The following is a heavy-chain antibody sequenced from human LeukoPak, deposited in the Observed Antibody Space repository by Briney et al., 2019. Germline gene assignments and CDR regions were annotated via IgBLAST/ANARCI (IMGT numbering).Heavy chain of an antibody. J-gene: IGHJ4*02. CDR2: INHSGST. CDR1: GGSFSGYY. D-gene: IGHD3-22*01. CDR3: AKTGNHYYDSSGYHYN. Sequence: SETLSLTCAVYGGSFSGYYWSWIRQPPGKGLEWIGEINHSGSTNYNPSLKSRVTISVDTSKNQSSLKLSSVTAADTAVYYCAKTGNHYYDSSGYHYNWGQGTLVTVSS. V-gene: IGHV4-34*01.